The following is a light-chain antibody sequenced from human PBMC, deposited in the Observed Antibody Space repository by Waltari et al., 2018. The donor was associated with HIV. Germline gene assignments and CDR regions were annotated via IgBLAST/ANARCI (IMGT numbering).Light chain of an antibody. V-gene: IGLV2-14*01. CDR1: SSAVLNYNG. J-gene: IGLJ1*01. Sequence: QSALTQPASVSAFPGQSITISCPGLSSAVLNYNGLSWYQQHPGEAPKLILYEVSNRPSGISSRFSGSNSATTASLTISGLQTQDEADYYCSSYKYTGPRVFGTGTKVTVL. CDR2: EVS. CDR3: SSYKYTGPRV.